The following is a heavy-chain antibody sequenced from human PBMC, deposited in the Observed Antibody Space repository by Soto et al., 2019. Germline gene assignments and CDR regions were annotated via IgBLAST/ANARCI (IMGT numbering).Heavy chain of an antibody. Sequence: SETLSLTCAVYGGSLSGYYWSWIRQPPGKGLEWIGEINHSGTTNYNPSLKSRVTISVDTSKNQFSLKLSSVTAADTAVYYCARTNWFDPWGQGTLVTVSS. V-gene: IGHV4-34*01. CDR3: ARTNWFDP. J-gene: IGHJ5*02. CDR2: INHSGTT. CDR1: GGSLSGYY.